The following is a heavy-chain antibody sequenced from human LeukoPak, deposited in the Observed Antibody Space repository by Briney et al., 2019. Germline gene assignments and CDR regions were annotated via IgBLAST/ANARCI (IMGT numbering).Heavy chain of an antibody. CDR2: IYLGDSDT. D-gene: IGHD4/OR15-4a*01. V-gene: IGHV5-51*01. CDR1: GYSFTNYW. CDR3: ARRRGLSGGYFDY. Sequence: GESLKISCKDSGYSFTNYWIGWVRQMPGKGLEWMGIIYLGDSDTRYSPSFQGQVTISADRSISTAYLQWSSLKASDIAMYYCARRRGLSGGYFDYWGQGTLVTVSS. J-gene: IGHJ4*02.